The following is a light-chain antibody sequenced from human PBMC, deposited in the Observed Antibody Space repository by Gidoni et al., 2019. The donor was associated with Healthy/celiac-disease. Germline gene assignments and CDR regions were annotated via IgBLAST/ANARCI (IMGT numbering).Light chain of an antibody. V-gene: IGLV1-47*01. CDR2: RNN. CDR3: AAWDDSLSGWV. CDR1: SSNIGSNS. Sequence: QSVLTQPPSASGTPGQRVTISCSGSSSNIGSNSVYWYQQLPGTAPKLLISRNNPRPSGVPDRFSGSKSGTSASLAISGLRSEDEADYYCAAWDDSLSGWVFGGGTKLTVL. J-gene: IGLJ3*02.